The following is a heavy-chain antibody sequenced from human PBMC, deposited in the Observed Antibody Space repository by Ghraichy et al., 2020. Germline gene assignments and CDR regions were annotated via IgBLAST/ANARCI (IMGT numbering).Heavy chain of an antibody. J-gene: IGHJ4*02. CDR1: GFNFRSYA. V-gene: IGHV3-23*01. Sequence: GESLNISCAASGFNFRSYAMSWVRQAPGKGLEWVTGFGGDPRITYYADSVKGRFTISRDNSRNTLYLQMNGLRGEDTALYYCAKEGQIGVAGFDCWGQGTLVNVSS. CDR2: FGGDPRIT. CDR3: AKEGQIGVAGFDC. D-gene: IGHD6-19*01.